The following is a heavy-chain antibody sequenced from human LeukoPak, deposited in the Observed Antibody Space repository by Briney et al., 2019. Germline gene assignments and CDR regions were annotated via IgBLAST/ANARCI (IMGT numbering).Heavy chain of an antibody. V-gene: IGHV3-33*01. CDR2: VWYDGSEK. Sequence: GGSLRLSCAASGFTFSSYNIHWVRQAPGKGLEWVAVVWYDGSEKYYADSVKGRFTVSRDNSKNTLYLQMNGLRAEDTAVYYCARGNYHNSGSLDCWGQGTLVTVSS. D-gene: IGHD3-10*01. J-gene: IGHJ4*02. CDR3: ARGNYHNSGSLDC. CDR1: GFTFSSYN.